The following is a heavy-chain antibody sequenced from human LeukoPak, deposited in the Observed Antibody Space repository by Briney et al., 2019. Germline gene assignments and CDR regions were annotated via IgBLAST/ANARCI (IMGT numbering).Heavy chain of an antibody. CDR1: GFTFSSYG. J-gene: IGHJ5*02. V-gene: IGHV3-33*01. CDR3: ARDGGQWLVPGWFDP. CDR2: IWYDGSNK. Sequence: GGSLRLSCAASGFTFSSYGMHWFRQAPGKGLEWVAVIWYDGSNKYYADSVKGRFTISRDNSKNTLYLQMNSLRAEDTAVYYCARDGGQWLVPGWFDPWGQGTLVTVSS. D-gene: IGHD6-19*01.